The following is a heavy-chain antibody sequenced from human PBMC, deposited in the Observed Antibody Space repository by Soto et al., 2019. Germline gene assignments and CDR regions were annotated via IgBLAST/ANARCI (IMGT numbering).Heavy chain of an antibody. J-gene: IGHJ4*02. CDR1: GFTFNTYS. D-gene: IGHD2-15*01. V-gene: IGHV3-21*01. CDR3: ARDARVFGVVVAAIDY. CDR2: ISSSTSYI. Sequence: GGSLRLSCAASGFTFNTYSMNWVRQAPGKGLEWVSSISSSTSYIYYADSVKGRFTISRDNAKNSLYLQMNSLRDEDTAIYYCARDARVFGVVVAAIDYWGQGTQVTV.